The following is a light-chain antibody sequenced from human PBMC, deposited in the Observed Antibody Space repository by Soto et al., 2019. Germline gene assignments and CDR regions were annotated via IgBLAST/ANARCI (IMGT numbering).Light chain of an antibody. V-gene: IGLV1-44*01. CDR2: DNN. Sequence: QSVLTQPPSASGTPGQRVTISCSGATSNIGSNYVYWYQHLPGTAPKLLMYDNNQRPSGVPDRVSGSKSGTSASLAISGLQSDDEADYYCASWDDSLNGLLFGTGTKLTVL. J-gene: IGLJ1*01. CDR1: TSNIGSNY. CDR3: ASWDDSLNGLL.